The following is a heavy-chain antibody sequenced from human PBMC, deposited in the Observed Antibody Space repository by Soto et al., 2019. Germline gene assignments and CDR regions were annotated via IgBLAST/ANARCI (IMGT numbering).Heavy chain of an antibody. CDR2: MNPNSGNT. V-gene: IGHV1-8*01. CDR3: ARGGSLPYYYYYYMDV. CDR1: GYTFTSYD. J-gene: IGHJ6*03. Sequence: ASGKVSCKASGYTFTSYDSNWVRQATGQGLEWMGWMNPNSGNTGYAQKFQGRVTMTRNTSISTAYMELSSLRSEDTAVYYCARGGSLPYYYYYYMDVWGKGTTVTVSS.